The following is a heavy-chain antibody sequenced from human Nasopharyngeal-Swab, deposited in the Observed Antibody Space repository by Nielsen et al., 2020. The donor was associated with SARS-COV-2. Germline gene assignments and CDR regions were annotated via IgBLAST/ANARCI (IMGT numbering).Heavy chain of an antibody. D-gene: IGHD3-3*01. CDR2: IWYDGSNK. CDR3: ARGDYDFWSGYPRYFDY. J-gene: IGHJ4*02. CDR1: GFTFSSYG. V-gene: IGHV3-33*01. Sequence: LKISCAASGFTFSSYGMHWVRQAPGKGLEWVAVIWYDGSNKYYADSVKGRFTISRDNSKNTLYLQMNSLRAEDTAVYYCARGDYDFWSGYPRYFDYWGQGTLVTVSS.